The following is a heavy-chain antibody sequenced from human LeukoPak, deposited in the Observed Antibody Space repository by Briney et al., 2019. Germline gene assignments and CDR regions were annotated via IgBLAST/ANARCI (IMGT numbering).Heavy chain of an antibody. CDR1: GFTFSSYE. CDR3: AKGRGIYSGYDLIDY. Sequence: GGSLRLSCAASGFTFSSYEMSWVRQAPGKGLEWVAVISYDGSNKYYADSVKGRFTISRDNSKNTLYLQMNSLRAEDTAVYYCAKGRGIYSGYDLIDYWGQGTLVTVSS. V-gene: IGHV3-30*18. J-gene: IGHJ4*02. D-gene: IGHD5-12*01. CDR2: ISYDGSNK.